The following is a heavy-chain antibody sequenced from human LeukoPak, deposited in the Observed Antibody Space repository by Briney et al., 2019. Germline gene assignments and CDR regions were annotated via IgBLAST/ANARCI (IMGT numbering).Heavy chain of an antibody. Sequence: SETLSLTCTVSGGSISSYYWSWIRQPAGKGLEWIGRISSSGSTNYNPSLKSRVTMSVDTSKNQFSLKRSSVTAADTAIYYCAREGRSSSSGYWGQGTLVTVSS. CDR3: AREGRSSSSGY. J-gene: IGHJ4*02. CDR1: GGSISSYY. D-gene: IGHD6-6*01. CDR2: ISSSGST. V-gene: IGHV4-4*07.